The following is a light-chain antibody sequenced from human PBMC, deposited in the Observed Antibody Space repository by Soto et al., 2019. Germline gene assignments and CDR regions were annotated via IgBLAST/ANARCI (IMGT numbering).Light chain of an antibody. CDR1: SGSVSTNYY. Sequence: QRVVTQEPSFSVSPGGTVTLTCGLSSGSVSTNYYASWYQQTPGQAPRTLIYNTNTRSSGVPDRFSGSILGNKAALTIAGAQADDESDYYCVLYMGSGIRVFGGGTKVTV. J-gene: IGLJ2*01. V-gene: IGLV8-61*01. CDR3: VLYMGSGIRV. CDR2: NTN.